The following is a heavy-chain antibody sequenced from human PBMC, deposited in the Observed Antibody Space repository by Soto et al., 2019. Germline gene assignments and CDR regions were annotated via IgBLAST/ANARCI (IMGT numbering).Heavy chain of an antibody. CDR1: GFTFTSYA. V-gene: IGHV3-23*01. Sequence: GGSLRLSCVASGFTFTSYAMTWVRQAPGKGLEWVSAIRSGGESTYYADSVKGRFTISRDNSKDTLYLQMNSLRAEDTAVYYCARDFLIAALLPFWFDPWGQGTLVTVSS. CDR3: ARDFLIAALLPFWFDP. J-gene: IGHJ5*02. CDR2: IRSGGEST. D-gene: IGHD6-6*01.